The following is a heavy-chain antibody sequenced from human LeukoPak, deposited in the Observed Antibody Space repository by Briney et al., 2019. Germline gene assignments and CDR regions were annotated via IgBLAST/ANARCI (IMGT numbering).Heavy chain of an antibody. V-gene: IGHV3-43D*03. J-gene: IGHJ4*02. D-gene: IGHD6-19*01. Sequence: GGSLRLSCAASGFNFYNYAMFWVRQVPGKGLEWVSLISWEGGTTYYADSVKGRFTVSRDNTKNSLYLVMNSLRRDDTALYYCAKGATALAAQSYFDYWGQGTLVTVSS. CDR1: GFNFYNYA. CDR3: AKGATALAAQSYFDY. CDR2: ISWEGGTT.